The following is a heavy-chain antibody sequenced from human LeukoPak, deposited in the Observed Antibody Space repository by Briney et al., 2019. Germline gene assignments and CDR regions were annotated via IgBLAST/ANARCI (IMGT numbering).Heavy chain of an antibody. Sequence: ASVKVSCKTSGYNFTNYYMHWVRQAPGQGLEWMGWINPNSGGTNYAQKSQGRVTMTRDTSISTAYMELSRLRSDDTAVYYCARAQDYYDSSGYPDYWGQGTLVTVSS. CDR1: GYNFTNYY. CDR2: INPNSGGT. V-gene: IGHV1-2*02. J-gene: IGHJ4*02. D-gene: IGHD3-22*01. CDR3: ARAQDYYDSSGYPDY.